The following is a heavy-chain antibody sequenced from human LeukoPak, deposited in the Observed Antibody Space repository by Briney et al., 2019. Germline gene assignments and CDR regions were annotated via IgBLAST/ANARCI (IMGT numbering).Heavy chain of an antibody. CDR2: IIPIFGTA. CDR3: ARDNYDYVWGSYRPHMAIDY. D-gene: IGHD3-16*02. J-gene: IGHJ4*02. CDR1: GGTFSSYA. Sequence: VASVKVSCKASGGTFSSYAISWVRQAPGQGLEWMGRIIPIFGTANYAQKFQGRVTITTDEYTSTAYMELSSLRSEDTAVYYCARDNYDYVWGSYRPHMAIDYWGQGTLVTVSS. V-gene: IGHV1-69*05.